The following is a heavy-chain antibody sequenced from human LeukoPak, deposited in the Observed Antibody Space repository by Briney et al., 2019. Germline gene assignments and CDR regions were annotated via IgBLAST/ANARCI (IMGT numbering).Heavy chain of an antibody. CDR2: IRYDGSNK. Sequence: GGSLRLSCAASGFIFSSYGMHWVRQAPGKGLEWVAFIRYDGSNKYYADSVKGRFTISRDNSKNTLYLQMNSLRAEDTAVYYCAKDLTMVRGVIDYWGQGTLVTVSS. V-gene: IGHV3-30*02. J-gene: IGHJ4*02. CDR1: GFIFSSYG. CDR3: AKDLTMVRGVIDY. D-gene: IGHD3-10*01.